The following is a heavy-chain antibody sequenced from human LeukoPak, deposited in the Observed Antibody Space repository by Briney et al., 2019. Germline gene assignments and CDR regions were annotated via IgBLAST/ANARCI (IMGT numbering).Heavy chain of an antibody. J-gene: IGHJ4*02. CDR3: ARDSSSFPNYFDY. V-gene: IGHV3-53*01. D-gene: IGHD2/OR15-2a*01. CDR1: GFTVSSNY. Sequence: PGGSLRLSCVASGFTVSSNYTSWVRQPPGKGLEWVSLLYSDGSAFYADSVKGRFTISRDNSKNTVYLQMNMLRAEDTAVYYCARDSSSFPNYFDYWGQGTLVTVSS. CDR2: LYSDGSA.